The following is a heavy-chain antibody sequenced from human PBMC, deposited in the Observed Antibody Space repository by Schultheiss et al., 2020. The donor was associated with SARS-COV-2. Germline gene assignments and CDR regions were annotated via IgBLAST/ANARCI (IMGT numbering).Heavy chain of an antibody. CDR3: ARRPPYSSSWYY. V-gene: IGHV5-51*01. Sequence: GSLKISCKASGYSFTSYWISWVRQMPGKGLEWMGIIYPGDSDTRYSPSFQGQVTISADKSISTAYLQWSSLKASDTAMYYCARRPPYSSSWYYWGQGTLVTVSS. CDR1: GYSFTSYW. CDR2: IYPGDSDT. D-gene: IGHD6-13*01. J-gene: IGHJ4*02.